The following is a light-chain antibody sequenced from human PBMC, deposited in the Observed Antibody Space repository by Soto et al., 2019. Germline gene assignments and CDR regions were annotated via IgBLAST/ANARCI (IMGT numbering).Light chain of an antibody. V-gene: IGKV3-11*01. J-gene: IGKJ4*01. CDR2: DAS. Sequence: EIVLTQSPVTLSLSPGERATLSCRASQSVSTHLGWYQQKPGQAPRLLIFDASNRATGIPARFSGSGSGTDFTLTISSLEPDDFAIYFCQQRSDWPTFGGGTKVDIK. CDR1: QSVSTH. CDR3: QQRSDWPT.